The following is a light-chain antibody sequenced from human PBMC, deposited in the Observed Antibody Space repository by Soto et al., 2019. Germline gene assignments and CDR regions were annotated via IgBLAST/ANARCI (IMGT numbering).Light chain of an antibody. J-gene: IGLJ2*01. V-gene: IGLV1-44*01. CDR3: AAWDATLNGVV. Sequence: QSVLTQPPSASGTPGQRVTISCSGSSSNIGSNTVNWYQQLPGTAPKLLIYCNNQRPSGVPDRLSSAKSGTSASPAISGLHSEDEADYYCAAWDATLNGVVFGGGTKLTVL. CDR2: CNN. CDR1: SSNIGSNT.